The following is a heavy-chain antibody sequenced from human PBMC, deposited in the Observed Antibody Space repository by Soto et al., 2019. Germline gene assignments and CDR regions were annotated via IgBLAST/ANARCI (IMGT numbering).Heavy chain of an antibody. CDR3: ARRRQAADGVVLIYYFDY. Sequence: SVKVSCKASGGTFSSYAISWLRQAPGQGLEWMGGIIPIFGTANYAQKFQGRVTITADESTITAYMELSSLRSEDTAVYYCARRRQAADGVVLIYYFDYWGEGTLVTVSS. J-gene: IGHJ4*02. CDR1: GGTFSSYA. D-gene: IGHD2-21*01. V-gene: IGHV1-69*13. CDR2: IIPIFGTA.